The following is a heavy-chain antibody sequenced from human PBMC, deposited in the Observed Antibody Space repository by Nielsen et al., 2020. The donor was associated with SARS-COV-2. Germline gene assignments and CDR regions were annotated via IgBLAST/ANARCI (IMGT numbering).Heavy chain of an antibody. CDR1: GYTFTNHY. CDR2: INPTNGGT. Sequence: ASVKVSCKASGYTFTNHYMHWVRQAPGQGLEWMGLINPTNGGTTYAQKFLGTVTMTRDTSTSTVYMELRSLRSDDTAVYYCARDPSRQITPFDFWGQGTLVTVSS. V-gene: IGHV1-46*01. J-gene: IGHJ4*02. CDR3: ARDPSRQITPFDF. D-gene: IGHD2-15*01.